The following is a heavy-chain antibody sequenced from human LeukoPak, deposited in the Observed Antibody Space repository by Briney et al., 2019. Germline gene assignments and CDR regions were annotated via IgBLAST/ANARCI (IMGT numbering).Heavy chain of an antibody. J-gene: IGHJ4*02. CDR2: TYFRSKWYN. CDR1: GYSVSSNSAA. Sequence: SQTLSLTCAISGYSVSSNSAAWNWISQSPSRGLEWLGRTYFRSKWYNDYAVAVKSRITINPDTSNHQFSLQLNSVTPEDTAVYYCAREGRDGYIFAYWGQGTLVTVSS. D-gene: IGHD5-24*01. V-gene: IGHV6-1*01. CDR3: AREGRDGYIFAY.